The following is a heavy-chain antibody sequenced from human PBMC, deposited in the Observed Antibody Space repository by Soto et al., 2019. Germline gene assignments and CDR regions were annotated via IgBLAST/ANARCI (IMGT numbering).Heavy chain of an antibody. CDR3: ASSVGDY. V-gene: IGHV1-69*02. CDR2: IIPILGIA. Sequence: SVKVSCKASGYTFTNYYIYWVRQAPGQGLEWMGRIIPILGIANYAQKFQGRVTITADKSTSTAYMELSSLRSEDTAVYYCASSVGDYWGQGTLVTVSS. CDR1: GYTFTNYY. J-gene: IGHJ4*02.